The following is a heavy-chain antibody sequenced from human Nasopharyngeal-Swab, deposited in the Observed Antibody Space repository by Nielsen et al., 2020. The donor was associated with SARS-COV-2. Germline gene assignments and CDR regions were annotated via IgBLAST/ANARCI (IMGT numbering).Heavy chain of an antibody. CDR1: GFTFNNYN. CDR2: ISSSSSYI. Sequence: GESLKISCAASGFTFNNYNFNWVRQAPGKGLEWFSSISSSSSYIYYADSVTGRFTISRDNAKNSLYLQMNSLRAEDTAVYYCARDGLDYDFWSAYFMDVWGQGTTVTVSS. J-gene: IGHJ6*02. CDR3: ARDGLDYDFWSAYFMDV. V-gene: IGHV3-21*01. D-gene: IGHD3-3*01.